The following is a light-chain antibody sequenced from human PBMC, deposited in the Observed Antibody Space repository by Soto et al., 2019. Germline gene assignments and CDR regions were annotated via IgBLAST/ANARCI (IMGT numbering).Light chain of an antibody. J-gene: IGLJ3*02. CDR3: SSYTDSSTL. Sequence: QSVLTQPASVSESPGQSITISCTGTSSDIGGYNFVSWYQHHPGKAPKLIIYEVSNRPSGVSNRFSGSKSGNTASLTISGLQAEDEADYFCSSYTDSSTLFGGGTKLTVL. CDR2: EVS. V-gene: IGLV2-14*01. CDR1: SSDIGGYNF.